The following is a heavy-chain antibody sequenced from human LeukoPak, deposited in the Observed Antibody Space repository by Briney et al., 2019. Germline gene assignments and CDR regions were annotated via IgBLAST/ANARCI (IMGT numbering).Heavy chain of an antibody. CDR2: IKQDGSEK. V-gene: IGHV3-7*01. J-gene: IGHJ6*03. Sequence: GGSLRLSCAASGFTFSSYWMSWVRQAPGKGLEWVANIKQDGSEKYYVDSVKGRFTISRDNAKNSLYLQMNSLRAEDTAVYYCARDRYSSGWSGYMDVWGKGTTVTVSS. CDR1: GFTFSSYW. D-gene: IGHD6-19*01. CDR3: ARDRYSSGWSGYMDV.